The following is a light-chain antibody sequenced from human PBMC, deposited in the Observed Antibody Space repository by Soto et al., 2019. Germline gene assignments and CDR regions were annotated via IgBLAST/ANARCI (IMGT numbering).Light chain of an antibody. CDR2: NAF. CDR1: QSVSSSY. Sequence: EIVWTQSPGTLSLSPGERATLSCRASQSVSSSYLAWYQQKPGQAPRLLIYNAFNRATGIPDRFSGSGSGTDFTLTISRLEPEDFAVYYCQQYGRSPGTFGGGTKVDIK. CDR3: QQYGRSPGT. J-gene: IGKJ4*01. V-gene: IGKV3-20*01.